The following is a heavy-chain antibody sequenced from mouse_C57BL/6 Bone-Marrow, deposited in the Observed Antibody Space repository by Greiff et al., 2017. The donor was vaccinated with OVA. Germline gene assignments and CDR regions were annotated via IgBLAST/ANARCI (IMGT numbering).Heavy chain of an antibody. Sequence: QVQLQQSGAELVRPGASVTLSCKASGYTFTDYEMHWVKQTPVHGLEWIGAIDPETGGTAYNQKFKGKAILTADKSSSTAYMELRSLTSEDSAVYYCTRGYSNYYAMDYWGQGTSVTSPQ. CDR1: GYTFTDYE. V-gene: IGHV1-15*01. D-gene: IGHD2-5*01. CDR3: TRGYSNYYAMDY. J-gene: IGHJ4*01. CDR2: IDPETGGT.